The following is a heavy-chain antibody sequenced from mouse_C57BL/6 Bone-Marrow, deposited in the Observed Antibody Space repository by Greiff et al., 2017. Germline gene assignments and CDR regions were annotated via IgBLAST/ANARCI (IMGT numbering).Heavy chain of an antibody. V-gene: IGHV1-4*01. D-gene: IGHD3-2*02. CDR3: ARPTAQAFAY. Sequence: QVQLQQSGAELARPGASVKMSCKASGYTFTSYTMHWVKQRPGQGLAWIGYINPSSGYTKYNQKFKDKATLTADKSSSTAYMQLSSLTSEDSAVYYCARPTAQAFAYWGQGTLVTVSA. CDR2: INPSSGYT. J-gene: IGHJ3*01. CDR1: GYTFTSYT.